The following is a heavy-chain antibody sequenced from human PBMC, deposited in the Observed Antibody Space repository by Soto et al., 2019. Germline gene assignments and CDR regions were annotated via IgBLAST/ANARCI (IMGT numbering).Heavy chain of an antibody. CDR2: INHSGST. J-gene: IGHJ5*02. D-gene: IGHD3-22*01. CDR3: ARGRDSSGYYYVFWFDP. Sequence: QVQLQQWGAGLLKPSETLSLTCAVYGGSFSGYYWSWIRQPPGKGLEWIGEINHSGSTNYNPSLKSRVTISVDTPQNQFSLKLSSVTAADTAVYYCARGRDSSGYYYVFWFDPWGQGTLVTVSS. V-gene: IGHV4-34*01. CDR1: GGSFSGYY.